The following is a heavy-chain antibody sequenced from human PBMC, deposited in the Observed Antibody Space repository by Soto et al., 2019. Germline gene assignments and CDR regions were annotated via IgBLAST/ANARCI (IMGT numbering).Heavy chain of an antibody. CDR2: IYYSGST. D-gene: IGHD6-13*01. J-gene: IGHJ6*02. CDR3: ASQQLVHYYYGMDV. V-gene: IGHV4-39*01. Sequence: SETLSLTCTASGGSISSGGYYWGWIRQPPGKGLEWIGSIYYSGSTYYNPSLKSRVTISVDTSKNQFSLKLSSVTAADTAVYYCASQQLVHYYYGMDVWGQGTTVTVSS. CDR1: GGSISSGGYY.